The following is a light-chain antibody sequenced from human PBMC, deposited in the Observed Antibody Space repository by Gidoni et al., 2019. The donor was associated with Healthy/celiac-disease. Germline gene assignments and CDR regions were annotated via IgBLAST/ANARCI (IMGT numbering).Light chain of an antibody. CDR1: QGISNY. CDR3: QKYNSAPPWT. J-gene: IGKJ1*01. V-gene: IGKV1-27*01. Sequence: DIQMTQSPSSLSASVGDRVTLTCRASQGISNYLAWYQQKPGKVPKLLIYAASTLHSGVPSRFSGSGSGTDFTLTISSLQPEDVATYYCQKYNSAPPWTFXXXTKVEIK. CDR2: AAS.